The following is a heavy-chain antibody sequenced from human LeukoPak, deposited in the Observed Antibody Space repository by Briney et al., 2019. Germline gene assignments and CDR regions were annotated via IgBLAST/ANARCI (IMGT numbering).Heavy chain of an antibody. CDR1: GYTFTSYG. D-gene: IGHD4-23*01. CDR2: ISAYNGNT. V-gene: IGHV1-18*01. Sequence: ASVKVSCKASGYTFTSYGISWVRQAPGQGLEWMGWISAYNGNTNYAQKLQGRLTMTTDTSTSTAYMELRSLRSDDTAVYYCARQGYGGNSQGAADYWGQGTLVTVSS. CDR3: ARQGYGGNSQGAADY. J-gene: IGHJ4*02.